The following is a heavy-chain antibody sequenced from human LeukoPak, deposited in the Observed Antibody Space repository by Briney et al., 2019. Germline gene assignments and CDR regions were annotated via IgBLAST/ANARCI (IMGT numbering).Heavy chain of an antibody. D-gene: IGHD3-16*02. V-gene: IGHV3-30-3*01. Sequence: GGSLRLSCAAYGFTFSSYAMHLVRQAPGKGLEWVAVISYDGSNKYYADSVKGRFTISRDNSKNTLYLQMNSLRAEDTAVYYCARDFSYDYVWGSYRLDYWGQGTLVTVSS. J-gene: IGHJ4*02. CDR3: ARDFSYDYVWGSYRLDY. CDR1: GFTFSSYA. CDR2: ISYDGSNK.